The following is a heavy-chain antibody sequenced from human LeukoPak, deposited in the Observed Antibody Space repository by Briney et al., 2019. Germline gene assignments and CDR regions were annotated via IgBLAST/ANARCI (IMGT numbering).Heavy chain of an antibody. D-gene: IGHD5-18*01. CDR3: ARGGWPQYTAMVTHLAY. CDR1: GYTFTGYY. Sequence: ASVKVSCKASGYTFTGYYMHWVRQAPGQGLEWMGWINPNSGGTNYAQKFQGRVTMTRDTSISTAYMELSRLRSDDTAVYYCARGGWPQYTAMVTHLAYWGQGTLVTVSS. CDR2: INPNSGGT. V-gene: IGHV1-2*02. J-gene: IGHJ4*02.